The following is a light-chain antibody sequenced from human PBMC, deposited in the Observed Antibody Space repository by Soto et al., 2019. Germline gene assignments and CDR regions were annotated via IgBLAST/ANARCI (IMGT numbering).Light chain of an antibody. CDR2: AAS. J-gene: IGKJ3*01. CDR1: QGISSY. V-gene: IGKV1-8*01. Sequence: AIRLTQSPSSLSASTGDRVTLTCLASQGISSYLAWYQQKPGKAPKLLIYAASNLQSGVPPRFIGSGYATDFSLTISSLQPEDFATYYCQQTYKNSWTFGPGTKVDI. CDR3: QQTYKNSWT.